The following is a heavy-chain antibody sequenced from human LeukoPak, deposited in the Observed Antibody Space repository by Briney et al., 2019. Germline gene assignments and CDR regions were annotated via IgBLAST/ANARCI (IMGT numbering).Heavy chain of an antibody. D-gene: IGHD4-11*01. J-gene: IGHJ4*02. CDR1: GGSISSGGYS. Sequence: PSQTLSLTCAVSGGSISSGGYSWSWIRQPPGKGLEWIGYIYHSGSTYYNPSLKSRVTISVDRSKNQFSLKLSSVTAADTAVYYCARATLTTGLDYWGQGTLVTVSS. V-gene: IGHV4-30-2*01. CDR3: ARATLTTGLDY. CDR2: IYHSGST.